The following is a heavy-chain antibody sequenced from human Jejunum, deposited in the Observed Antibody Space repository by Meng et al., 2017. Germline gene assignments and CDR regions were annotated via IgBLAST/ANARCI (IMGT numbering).Heavy chain of an antibody. V-gene: IGHV7-4-1*02. Sequence: VQLLQTGSELKTPGASVKVSCKSSGYTFSGPSITWIRQAPGQGLEWMGWINTNTGNPTYAQTFTGRFVFSLDTSVTTTYLQISSLEAEDTAVYFCARDAASIQFDFWGQGTLVTVSS. CDR3: ARDAASIQFDF. J-gene: IGHJ4*02. CDR2: INTNTGNP. CDR1: GYTFSGPS. D-gene: IGHD5-12*01.